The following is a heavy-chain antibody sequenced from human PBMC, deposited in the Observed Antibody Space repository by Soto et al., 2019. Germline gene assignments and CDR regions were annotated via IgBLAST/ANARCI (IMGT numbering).Heavy chain of an antibody. J-gene: IGHJ5*02. CDR2: INHSGST. Sequence: NPSETLSLTCAVYGGSFSGYYWSWIRQPPGKGLEWIGEINHSGSTNYNPSLKSRVTISVDTSKNQFSLKLSSVAAADTAVYYCAIGGVVADNWFDPWGQGTLVTVSS. CDR3: AIGGVVADNWFDP. CDR1: GGSFSGYY. V-gene: IGHV4-34*01. D-gene: IGHD2-15*01.